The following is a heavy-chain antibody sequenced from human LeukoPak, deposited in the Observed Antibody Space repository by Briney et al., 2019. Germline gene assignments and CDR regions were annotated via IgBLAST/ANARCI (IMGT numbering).Heavy chain of an antibody. CDR2: IYTSGGT. Sequence: TLSLTCTVSGGSISSGSYYWSWIRQPAGKGLDWIGRIYTSGGTNYNPALKSQVTISVDTSKNQCSLKLRSVTAADTAVYYCARGAWELLVGWFDPWGQGTLVTVSS. J-gene: IGHJ5*02. D-gene: IGHD1-26*01. CDR1: GGSISSGSYY. CDR3: ARGAWELLVGWFDP. V-gene: IGHV4-61*02.